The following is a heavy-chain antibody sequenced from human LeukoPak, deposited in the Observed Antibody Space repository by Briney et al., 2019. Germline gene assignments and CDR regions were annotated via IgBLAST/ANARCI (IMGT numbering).Heavy chain of an antibody. V-gene: IGHV3-15*01. J-gene: IGHJ6*02. D-gene: IGHD3-22*01. Sequence: GGSLRLSCTASGFTFSNAWMHWVRQAPGKGLQWVGHIKVKTDGGTTDFAAPVKDRFSISRDDSKSTLYLQINSLKTEDTGVYYCSCQTVVTSSTYYYYGLDVWGQGTTVTASS. CDR1: GFTFSNAW. CDR2: IKVKTDGGTT. CDR3: SCQTVVTSSTYYYYGLDV.